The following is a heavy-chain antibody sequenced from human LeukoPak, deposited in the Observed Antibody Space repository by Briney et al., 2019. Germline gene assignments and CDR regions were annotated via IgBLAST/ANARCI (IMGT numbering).Heavy chain of an antibody. V-gene: IGHV4-34*01. CDR3: ARGRRGRYYDSSGYYYLDY. CDR2: INHSGSA. D-gene: IGHD3-22*01. Sequence: SETLSLTCAVYGGSFSGYYWSWIRQPPGKGLEWIGEINHSGSANYNPSLKSRVTISVDTSKNQFSLKLSSVTAADTAVYYCARGRRGRYYDSSGYYYLDYWGQGTLVTVSS. CDR1: GGSFSGYY. J-gene: IGHJ4*02.